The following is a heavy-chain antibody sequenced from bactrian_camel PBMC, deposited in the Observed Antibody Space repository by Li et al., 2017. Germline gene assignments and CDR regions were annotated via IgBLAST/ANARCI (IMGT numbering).Heavy chain of an antibody. V-gene: IGHV3S55*01. J-gene: IGHJ4*01. CDR3: AARVGIWATCAATGD. Sequence: HVQLVESGGGLVQTGGSLRLSCAISGQTFSRYCMGWFRQAPGKEREEVATIKRDGTTSYADSVKGRFTISKDNAKNTLYLQMNSLKPEDTATYYCAARVGIWATCAATGDWSQGTQVTVS. CDR1: GQTFSRYC. CDR2: IKRDGTT. D-gene: IGHD7*01.